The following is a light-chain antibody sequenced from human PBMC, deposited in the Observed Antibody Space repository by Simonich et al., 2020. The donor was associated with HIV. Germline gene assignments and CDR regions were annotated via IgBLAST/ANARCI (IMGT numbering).Light chain of an antibody. J-gene: IGLJ3*02. CDR2: DVS. V-gene: IGLV2-14*03. Sequence: SALTQPASVSGSPGQSITISCTGTSSDVGRYNYVSWYQQNPGQAPKLMIFDVSNLPHGVSNRFSGSKSGNTASLTISGLQAEDEADYYCSSYTSSGALRVFGGGTKLTVL. CDR3: SSYTSSGALRV. CDR1: SSDVGRYNY.